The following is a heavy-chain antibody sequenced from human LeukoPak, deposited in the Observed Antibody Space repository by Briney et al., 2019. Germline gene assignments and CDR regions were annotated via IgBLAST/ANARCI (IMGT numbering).Heavy chain of an antibody. Sequence: SETLSLTCTVSGGSITSSSYYWGWIRQPPGKGLEWIGSFYYSGSTYYNPSLKRRVTISIDTSKNQFSLKLSSVTAADTAVYYCARAYHSSWYLNWFDPWGQGTLVTVSS. CDR3: ARAYHSSWYLNWFDP. CDR1: GGSITSSSYY. V-gene: IGHV4-39*07. D-gene: IGHD6-13*01. CDR2: FYYSGST. J-gene: IGHJ5*02.